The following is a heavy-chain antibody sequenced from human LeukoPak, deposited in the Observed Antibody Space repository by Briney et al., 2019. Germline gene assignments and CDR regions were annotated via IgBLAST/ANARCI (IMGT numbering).Heavy chain of an antibody. CDR3: ARMYYYDSSNAFDI. Sequence: PSVKVSCKASGGTFSSYAISWVRQAPGQGLEWMGGIIPIFGTANYAQKFQGRVTITTDESTSTAYMELSSLRSEDTAVYYCARMYYYDSSNAFDIWGQGTMVTVSS. V-gene: IGHV1-69*05. CDR1: GGTFSSYA. J-gene: IGHJ3*02. D-gene: IGHD3-22*01. CDR2: IIPIFGTA.